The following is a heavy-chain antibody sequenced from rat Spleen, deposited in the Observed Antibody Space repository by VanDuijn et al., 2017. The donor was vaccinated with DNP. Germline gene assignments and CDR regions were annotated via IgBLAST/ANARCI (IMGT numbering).Heavy chain of an antibody. D-gene: IGHD4-5*01. CDR2: ISTDGRNS. V-gene: IGHV5S13*01. CDR1: GFTFSKYG. Sequence: EVQLVESGGGLVQPGRSLKLSCAASGFTFSKYGMAWVRQAPTQGLEWVASISTDGRNSVYRDSVKGRFTISRDNAKNTQYLQMDSLTSEDTATYYCATHRGNSRGWFAYWGQGTLVTVSS. CDR3: ATHRGNSRGWFAY. J-gene: IGHJ3*01.